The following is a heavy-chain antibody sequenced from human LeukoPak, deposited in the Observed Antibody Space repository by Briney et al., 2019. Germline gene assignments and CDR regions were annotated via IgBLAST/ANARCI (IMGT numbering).Heavy chain of an antibody. D-gene: IGHD5-24*01. J-gene: IGHJ4*02. CDR2: ISGSGDST. CDR3: ARTSLSGDGYKVGYFDY. V-gene: IGHV3-23*01. CDR1: GFKFSTYD. Sequence: GGSLRLSCAASGFKFSTYDMSWVRQAPGKGLEWVSGISGSGDSTYYADSVKGRFTISRDHSKNTLYLQMNSLTAEDTAVYYCARTSLSGDGYKVGYFDYWGQGTLVTVSS.